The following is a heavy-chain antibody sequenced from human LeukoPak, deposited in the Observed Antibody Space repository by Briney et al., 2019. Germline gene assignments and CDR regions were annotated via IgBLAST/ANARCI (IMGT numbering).Heavy chain of an antibody. D-gene: IGHD1-1*01. CDR3: ARSLTTLTYEGY. V-gene: IGHV3-21*01. J-gene: IGHJ4*02. CDR2: INSGSTYT. Sequence: GGSLRLSCAASGFTFNSYIMNGVRQAPGKGLEWVSSINSGSTYTYYTESVKGRFTVSRDNAKNSLFLQMNSLRAEDTAIYYCARSLTTLTYEGYWGQGTLVTVSS. CDR1: GFTFNSYI.